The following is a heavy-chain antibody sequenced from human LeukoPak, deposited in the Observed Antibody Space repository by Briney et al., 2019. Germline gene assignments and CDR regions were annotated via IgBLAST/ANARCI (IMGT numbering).Heavy chain of an antibody. CDR1: GFTFSNHG. Sequence: PGGSLRLSCAASGFTFSNHGLHWVRQAPGKGLEWVAFIRSDGTNKYYIDSVKGRFTISRDNPKNSLYLQMNTLSAEDTAVYYCVASGYGYWGQGTLVTVSS. CDR2: IRSDGTNK. J-gene: IGHJ4*02. CDR3: VASGYGY. D-gene: IGHD3-22*01. V-gene: IGHV3-30*02.